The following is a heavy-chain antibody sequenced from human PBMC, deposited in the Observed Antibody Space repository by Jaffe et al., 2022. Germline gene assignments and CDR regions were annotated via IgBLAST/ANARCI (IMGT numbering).Heavy chain of an antibody. V-gene: IGHV4-59*01. CDR3: ARDSTEYYFDY. CDR2: IYYSGST. D-gene: IGHD4-17*01. CDR1: GGSISSYY. Sequence: QVQLQESGPGLVKPSETLSLTCTVSGGSISSYYWSWIRQPPGKGLEWIGYIYYSGSTNYNPSLKSRVTISVDTSKNQFSLKLSSVTAADTAVYYCARDSTEYYFDYWGQGTLVTVSS. J-gene: IGHJ4*02.